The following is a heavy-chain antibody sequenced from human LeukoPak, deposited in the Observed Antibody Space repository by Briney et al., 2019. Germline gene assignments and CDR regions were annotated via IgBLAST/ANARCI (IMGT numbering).Heavy chain of an antibody. CDR1: GGTFSSYA. CDR2: IIPILGIA. D-gene: IGHD2-2*01. J-gene: IGHJ6*02. CDR3: ASQLGSPGCSSTSCPTYYYYGMDV. Sequence: SVKVSCKASGGTFSSYAISWVRQAPGQGLEWMGRIIPILGIANYAQKFQGRVTITADKSTSTAYMELSSLRSEDTAVYYCASQLGSPGCSSTSCPTYYYYGMDVWGQGTTVTVSS. V-gene: IGHV1-69*04.